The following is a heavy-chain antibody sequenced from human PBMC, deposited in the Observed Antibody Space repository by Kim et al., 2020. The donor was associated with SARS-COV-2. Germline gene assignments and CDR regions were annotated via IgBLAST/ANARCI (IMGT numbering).Heavy chain of an antibody. D-gene: IGHD6-13*01. V-gene: IGHV3-7*03. CDR3: ARDRYSIAAAGTIGY. J-gene: IGHJ4*02. Sequence: DSVKGRFTISRDNAKNSLYLQMNSLRAEDTAVYYCARDRYSIAAAGTIGYWGQGTLVTVSS.